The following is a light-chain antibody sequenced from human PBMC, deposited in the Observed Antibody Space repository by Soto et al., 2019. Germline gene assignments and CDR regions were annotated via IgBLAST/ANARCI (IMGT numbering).Light chain of an antibody. CDR1: QSVSSN. CDR3: QQYNNRPTWT. V-gene: IGKV3-15*01. Sequence: EIVLTQAPATLSVSPGERANLSCRASQSVSSNLAWYQQKPGQAPRLLIYGASTRATGIPARFSGSGSGTEFTLTIRSLQSEDFAVYYCQQYNNRPTWTFGQGTKVDIK. CDR2: GAS. J-gene: IGKJ1*01.